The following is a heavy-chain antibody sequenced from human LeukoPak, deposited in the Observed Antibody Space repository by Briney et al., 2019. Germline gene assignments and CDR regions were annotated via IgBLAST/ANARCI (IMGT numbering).Heavy chain of an antibody. Sequence: PGGSLRLSCAASGLTFSAYWMSWVRQAPGKGLEWVANIKHDGSEKNYVDSIKGRFTISRDNAKNSLYLQMTSLRAEDTAVYYCARLDMGDWGQGTLVTVSS. CDR1: GLTFSAYW. D-gene: IGHD2-2*03. J-gene: IGHJ4*02. CDR2: IKHDGSEK. V-gene: IGHV3-7*01. CDR3: ARLDMGD.